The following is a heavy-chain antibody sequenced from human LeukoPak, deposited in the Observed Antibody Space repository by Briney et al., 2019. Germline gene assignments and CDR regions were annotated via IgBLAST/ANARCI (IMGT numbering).Heavy chain of an antibody. CDR2: IYSGGST. CDR3: ATLSYFYGMAV. J-gene: IGHJ6*02. Sequence: GGSLRLSCAASGLTVSSNYMSWVRQAPGKGLEWVSVIYSGGSTYYADSVKGRFTISRDNSKNTLYLQMNSLRAEDTAVYYCATLSYFYGMAVWGQGTTVTVSS. V-gene: IGHV3-53*01. CDR1: GLTVSSNY.